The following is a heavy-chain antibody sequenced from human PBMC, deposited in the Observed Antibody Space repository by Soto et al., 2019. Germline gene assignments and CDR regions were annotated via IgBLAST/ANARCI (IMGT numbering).Heavy chain of an antibody. V-gene: IGHV1-69*01. CDR2: IIPIFGTA. CDR1: GGTFSRHA. D-gene: IGHD3-22*01. CDR3: ARGWGYDSNDYYYAY. Sequence: QVQLVQSGAEVRKPGSSVNVSCKASGGTFSRHAISWVRQAPGQGLESLGGIIPIFGTANHAQKFQGRVTIIADECTSTVYMELNSLISEDTAMYYCARGWGYDSNDYYYAYWGQGTLVIVSS. J-gene: IGHJ4*02.